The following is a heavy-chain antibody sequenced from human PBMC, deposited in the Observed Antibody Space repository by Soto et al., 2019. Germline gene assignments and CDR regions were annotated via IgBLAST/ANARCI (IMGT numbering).Heavy chain of an antibody. J-gene: IGHJ4*02. CDR1: GYTFTGYY. D-gene: IGHD3-16*01. V-gene: IGHV1-2*07. CDR2: ISPRTGGT. CDR3: GRGRRGEPVIFY. Sequence: VPLVQSGAELKKPGASVKVSCKGYGYTFTGYYIQWVRQTPGQGPEWMGEISPRTGGTKYEHKYQGRVTLTRDTSITTVYMELSNLSPDDTAVYCCGRGRRGEPVIFYWGPGTLVTVSS.